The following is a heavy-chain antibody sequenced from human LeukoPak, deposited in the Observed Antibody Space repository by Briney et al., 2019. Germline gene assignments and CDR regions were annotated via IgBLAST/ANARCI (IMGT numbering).Heavy chain of an antibody. CDR1: GFTFSSYG. D-gene: IGHD3-22*01. CDR3: AKDPPPYYYDSSGYSYAFDI. CDR2: IRYDGSNK. V-gene: IGHV3-30*02. J-gene: IGHJ3*02. Sequence: GGSLRLSCAAPGFTFSSYGMHWVRQAPGKGLEWVAFIRYDGSNKYYADSVKGRFTISRDNSKNTLYLQMNSLRAEDTAVYYCAKDPPPYYYDSSGYSYAFDIWGQGTMVTVSS.